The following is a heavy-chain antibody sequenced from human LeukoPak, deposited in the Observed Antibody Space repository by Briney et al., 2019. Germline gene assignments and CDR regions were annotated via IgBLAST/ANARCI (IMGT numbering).Heavy chain of an antibody. J-gene: IGHJ5*02. CDR1: GGSISSYY. CDR3: ATLGYGSGSYYWNWFDP. CDR2: IYASGST. Sequence: KASETLSLTCTVSGGSISSYYWSWIRQPAGKGLEWIGRIYASGSTNYNPSLKSRVTMSVDTSKNQFSLKLSSVTAADTAVYYCATLGYGSGSYYWNWFDPWGQGTLVTVSS. V-gene: IGHV4-4*07. D-gene: IGHD3-10*01.